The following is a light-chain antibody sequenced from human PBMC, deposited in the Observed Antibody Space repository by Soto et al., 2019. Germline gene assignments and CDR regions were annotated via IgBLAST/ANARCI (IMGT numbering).Light chain of an antibody. J-gene: IGKJ4*01. Sequence: DIHMTQSPSTLSASVGDRVTIPCRASQSIADWLAWYQQKPGKAPKLLIYKASTLESGVPSRFSGSVSGTEFTLTISSLQPDDFATYSCQQYVAYPLTFGGGTKVEIK. CDR1: QSIADW. V-gene: IGKV1-5*03. CDR3: QQYVAYPLT. CDR2: KAS.